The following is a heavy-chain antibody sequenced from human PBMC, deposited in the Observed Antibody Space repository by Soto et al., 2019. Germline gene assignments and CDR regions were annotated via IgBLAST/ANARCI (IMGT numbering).Heavy chain of an antibody. CDR2: IYYSGST. CDR3: ARERNRVLRYFDWLPYYYYGMDV. D-gene: IGHD3-9*01. Sequence: SETLSLTCTVSGGSVSSGSYYWSWIRQPPGKGLEWIGYIYYSGSTNYNPSLKSRVTISVDTSKNQFSLKLSSVTAADTAVYYCARERNRVLRYFDWLPYYYYGMDVWGQGTTVTVSS. J-gene: IGHJ6*02. CDR1: GGSVSSGSYY. V-gene: IGHV4-61*01.